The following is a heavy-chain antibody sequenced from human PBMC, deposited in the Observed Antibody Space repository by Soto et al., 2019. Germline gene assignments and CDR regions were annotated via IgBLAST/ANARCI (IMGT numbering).Heavy chain of an antibody. CDR2: IYYSGST. V-gene: IGHV4-59*08. D-gene: IGHD2-2*01. J-gene: IGHJ5*02. CDR3: ARRYCSSTSCYRETNWFDP. Sequence: SETKSHTNTVVGGTIRSFDLSWIRQTPGKGLEWIGYIYYSGSTNYNPSLKSRVTISVDTSKNQFSLKLSSVTAADTAVYYCARRYCSSTSCYRETNWFDPWGQGTLVTVSS. CDR1: GGTIRSFD.